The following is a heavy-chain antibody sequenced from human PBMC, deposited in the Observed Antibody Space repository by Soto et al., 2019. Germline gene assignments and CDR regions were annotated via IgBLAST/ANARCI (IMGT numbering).Heavy chain of an antibody. V-gene: IGHV1-18*01. CDR3: ARDNCSGGSCYLFDY. Sequence: ASVKVSCKASGYTFTSYGISWVRQAPGQGLEWMGWISAYNGNTNYAQKLQGRVTMTTDTSTSTAYMELRSLRSDDTAVYYCARDNCSGGSCYLFDYWGHGTLVTVSS. CDR1: GYTFTSYG. D-gene: IGHD2-15*01. CDR2: ISAYNGNT. J-gene: IGHJ4*01.